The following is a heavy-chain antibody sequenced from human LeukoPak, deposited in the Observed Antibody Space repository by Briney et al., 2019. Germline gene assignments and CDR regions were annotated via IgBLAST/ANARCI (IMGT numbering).Heavy chain of an antibody. CDR2: IIPILGIA. J-gene: IGHJ6*02. D-gene: IGHD5-24*01. CDR3: ARRAPAENYYYYGMDV. Sequence: ASVKVSCKASGYTFTGYYMHWVRQAPGQGLEWMGRIIPILGIANYAQKFQGRVTITADKSTSTAYMELSSLRSEDTAVYYCARRAPAENYYYYGMDVWGQGTTVTVSS. CDR1: GYTFTGYY. V-gene: IGHV1-69*02.